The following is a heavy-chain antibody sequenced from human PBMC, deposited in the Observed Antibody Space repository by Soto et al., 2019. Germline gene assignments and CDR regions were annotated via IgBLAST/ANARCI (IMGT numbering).Heavy chain of an antibody. CDR2: IYPGDSDT. CDR3: ARDLRPLVRPSGPSYSFDY. J-gene: IGHJ4*02. D-gene: IGHD2-21*01. CDR1: GYSFTSYW. Sequence: PGESLKISCKGSGYSFTSYWIGWVRQMPGKGLEWMGIIYPGDSDTRYSPSFQGQVTISADKSISTAYLQWSSLKASDTAVYYCARDLRPLVRPSGPSYSFDYWGQGTLVTVSS. V-gene: IGHV5-51*01.